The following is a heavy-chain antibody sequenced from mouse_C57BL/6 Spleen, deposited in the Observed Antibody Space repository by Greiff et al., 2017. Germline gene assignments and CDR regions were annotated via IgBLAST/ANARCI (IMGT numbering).Heavy chain of an antibody. Sequence: EVQLQQSGAELVRPGASVKLSCTASGFNIKDDYMHWVKQRPEQGLEWIGWIDPENGDTEYASKIRGKATITADTSSNTAYLQLSSLRSEDTAFYYCTTQHRRPMDYWGQGTTVTVSS. CDR2: IDPENGDT. V-gene: IGHV14-4*01. D-gene: IGHD3-2*02. CDR1: GFNIKDDY. J-gene: IGHJ4*01. CDR3: TTQHRRPMDY.